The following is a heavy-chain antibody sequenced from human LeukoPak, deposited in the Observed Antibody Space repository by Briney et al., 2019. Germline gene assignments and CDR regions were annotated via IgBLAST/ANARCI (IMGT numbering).Heavy chain of an antibody. Sequence: PSETLSLTCTVSGGSISSYYWSWVRQPPGKGLEWIGSIHYSGSTTYNPSLKRGVTISVDTSKNQFSLKLSSVTAADTAVYYCARRLGGTSTGFDYWGQGTLVTVSS. CDR2: IHYSGST. CDR1: GGSISSYY. J-gene: IGHJ4*02. D-gene: IGHD2-2*01. CDR3: ARRLGGTSTGFDY. V-gene: IGHV4-59*08.